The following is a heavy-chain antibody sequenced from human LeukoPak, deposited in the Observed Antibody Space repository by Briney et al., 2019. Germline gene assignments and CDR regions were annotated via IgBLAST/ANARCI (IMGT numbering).Heavy chain of an antibody. J-gene: IGHJ5*01. D-gene: IGHD4-23*01. CDR1: GGSFSGYY. CDR3: ARRRWGEYGSWLDS. V-gene: IGHV4-59*01. Sequence: SETLSLTCAVYGGSFSGYYWSWIRQSPGKSPEWIEYIHYTGTTNFNPSLKSRVTMSIDTSKNQSSLRLSSVTAADTAMYYCARRRWGEYGSWLDSWGQGILVIVSS. CDR2: IHYTGTT.